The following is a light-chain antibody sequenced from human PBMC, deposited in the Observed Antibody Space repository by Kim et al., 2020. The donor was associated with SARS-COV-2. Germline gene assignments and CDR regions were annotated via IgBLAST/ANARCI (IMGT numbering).Light chain of an antibody. CDR2: STS. Sequence: ASVGDRVTIPCRASQCIRNSLAWYQKKSGKAPKLLLYSTSTFQSGTPSRFSGSGSGTDYTLTICSLQPEDFATYYCQQYYRLPPTFGGGTKVDIK. CDR1: QCIRNS. J-gene: IGKJ4*01. CDR3: QQYYRLPPT. V-gene: IGKV1-NL1*01.